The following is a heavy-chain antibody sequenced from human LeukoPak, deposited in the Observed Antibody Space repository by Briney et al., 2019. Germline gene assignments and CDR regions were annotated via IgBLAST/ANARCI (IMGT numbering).Heavy chain of an antibody. Sequence: TSETLSLTCTVSGGSISSSSYYWGWIRQPPGKGLEWIGGIYYSGSTYYNPSLKSRVTISVDTSKNQFSLKLSSVTAADTAVYYCARVDYNYYFDYWGQGTLVTVSS. CDR2: IYYSGST. CDR1: GGSISSSSYY. CDR3: ARVDYNYYFDY. D-gene: IGHD5-24*01. J-gene: IGHJ4*02. V-gene: IGHV4-39*07.